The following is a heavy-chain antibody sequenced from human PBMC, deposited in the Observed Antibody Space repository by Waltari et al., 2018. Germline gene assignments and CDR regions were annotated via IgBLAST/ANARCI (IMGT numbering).Heavy chain of an antibody. Sequence: VPLVQSGAEVKKPRASVKVSCKVSGYTLTELSMHWVRQAPGKGLEWMGGVDPEDGETIYLQKFQGRVTMTEDTSTDTAYMELSSLRSEDTAVYYCETARSYDFWSGSTFDYWGQGTLVTVSS. V-gene: IGHV1-24*01. CDR3: ETARSYDFWSGSTFDY. D-gene: IGHD3-3*01. J-gene: IGHJ4*02. CDR2: VDPEDGET. CDR1: GYTLTELS.